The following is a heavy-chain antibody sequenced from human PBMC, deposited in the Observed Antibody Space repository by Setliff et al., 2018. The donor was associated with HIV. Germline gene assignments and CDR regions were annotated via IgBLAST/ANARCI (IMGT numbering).Heavy chain of an antibody. CDR3: ARGDYYDSSGIFNDAFDI. CDR2: ISYDGSNK. CDR1: GFTFSSYA. Sequence: GSLRLSCVASGFTFSSYAMHWVRQAPGKGLEWVAVISYDGSNKYYAGSVKGRFTISRDNSKKTLYLQMNSLRAEDTAVYYCARGDYYDSSGIFNDAFDIWGQGTMVTVSS. V-gene: IGHV3-30-3*01. J-gene: IGHJ3*02. D-gene: IGHD3-22*01.